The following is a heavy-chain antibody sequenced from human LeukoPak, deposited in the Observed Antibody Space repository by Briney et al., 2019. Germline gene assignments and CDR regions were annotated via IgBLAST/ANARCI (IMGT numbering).Heavy chain of an antibody. CDR2: INPNSGGT. CDR3: ARASGSGREYYFDY. CDR1: GYAFTGYY. Sequence: GASVKVSCKASGYAFTGYYMHWVRQAPGQGLEWMGWINPNSGGTNYAQKFQGRVTMTRDTSISTAYLELSRLRSDDTAVYYCARASGSGREYYFDYWGQGALVTVSS. D-gene: IGHD3-10*01. J-gene: IGHJ4*02. V-gene: IGHV1-2*02.